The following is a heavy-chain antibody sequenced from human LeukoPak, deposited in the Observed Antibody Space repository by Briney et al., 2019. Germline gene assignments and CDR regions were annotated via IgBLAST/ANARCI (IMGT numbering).Heavy chain of an antibody. J-gene: IGHJ6*02. V-gene: IGHV3-30*18. CDR2: ISYDGSNK. D-gene: IGHD3-10*01. Sequence: TGGSLRLSCAASGFTFSSYGMHWVRQAPGKGLEWVAVISYDGSNKYYADSVKGRFTISRDNSKNTLYLQMNSLRAEDTAVYYCAKDRRGSGSDGMDVWGQGTTVTVSS. CDR3: AKDRRGSGSDGMDV. CDR1: GFTFSSYG.